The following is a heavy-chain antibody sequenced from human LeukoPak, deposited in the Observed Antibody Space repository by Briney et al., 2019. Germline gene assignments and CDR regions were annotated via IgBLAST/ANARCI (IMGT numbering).Heavy chain of an antibody. CDR2: INHSGST. Sequence: SETLFLTCAVYGGSFSGYYWSWIRQPPGKGLEWIGEINHSGSTNYNPSLKSRVTISVDTSKNQFSLKLSSVTAADTAVYYCARLYYYGSGSLPPNWFDPWGQGTLVTVSS. CDR3: ARLYYYGSGSLPPNWFDP. CDR1: GGSFSGYY. V-gene: IGHV4-34*01. D-gene: IGHD3-10*01. J-gene: IGHJ5*02.